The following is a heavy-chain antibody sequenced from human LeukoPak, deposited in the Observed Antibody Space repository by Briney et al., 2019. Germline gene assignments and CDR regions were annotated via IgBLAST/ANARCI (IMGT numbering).Heavy chain of an antibody. J-gene: IGHJ5*02. CDR3: AKDPQYSGSLNWFDP. Sequence: PGGSLRLSCAASGFTVSSNYMSWVRQAPGKGLEWVSVIYSGDSTYYADSVKGRFTISRDNSKNTLYLQMNSLRAEDTAVYYCAKDPQYSGSLNWFDPWGQGTLVTVSS. CDR1: GFTVSSNY. CDR2: IYSGDST. D-gene: IGHD1-26*01. V-gene: IGHV3-53*01.